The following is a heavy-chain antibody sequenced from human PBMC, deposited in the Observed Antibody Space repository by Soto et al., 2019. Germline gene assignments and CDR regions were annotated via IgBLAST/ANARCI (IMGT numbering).Heavy chain of an antibody. V-gene: IGHV3-33*01. CDR1: GFTFSSYG. D-gene: IGHD2-15*01. J-gene: IGHJ4*02. CDR2: IWYDGSNK. Sequence: PGGSLRLSCAASGFTFSSYGMHWVRQAPGKGLEWVAVIWYDGSNKYYADSVKGRFTISRDNSKNTLYLQMSSLRAEDTAVYYCARDIEWKGGGPSSFDYWGQGTLVTVSS. CDR3: ARDIEWKGGGPSSFDY.